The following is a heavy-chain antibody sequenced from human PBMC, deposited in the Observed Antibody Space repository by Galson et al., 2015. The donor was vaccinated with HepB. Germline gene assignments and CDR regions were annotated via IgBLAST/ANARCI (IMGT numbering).Heavy chain of an antibody. Sequence: SLRLSCAASKLTSSNYALHWVRQAPGKGLEWVAVIWYDGSNTFYEDSVKGRFTISRDITKNTLYLQMDSLRADDTAVYYCAISGPSNDWSFYYFDSWGQGTLVTVSS. D-gene: IGHD6-19*01. J-gene: IGHJ4*02. V-gene: IGHV3-33*01. CDR2: IWYDGSNT. CDR3: AISGPSNDWSFYYFDS. CDR1: KLTSSNYA.